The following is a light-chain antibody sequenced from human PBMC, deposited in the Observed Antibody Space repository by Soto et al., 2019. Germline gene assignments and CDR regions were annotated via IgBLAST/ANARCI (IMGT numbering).Light chain of an antibody. Sequence: QSALTQPASVSGSPGQAITISCTGTSSDVGGYEYVSWYQQHPGEAPKLMIYEVSNRPSGVSDRFSGSKSGNTASLTISELQADDEADYYCSSYTSSNTLVFGGGTQLTVL. CDR3: SSYTSSNTLV. J-gene: IGLJ3*02. V-gene: IGLV2-14*01. CDR2: EVS. CDR1: SSDVGGYEY.